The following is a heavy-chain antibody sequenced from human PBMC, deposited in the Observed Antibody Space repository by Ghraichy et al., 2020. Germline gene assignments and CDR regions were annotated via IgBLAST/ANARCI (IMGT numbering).Heavy chain of an antibody. V-gene: IGHV1-18*01. Sequence: GESLNISCKASGYTFTSYGISWVRQAPGQGLEWMGWISAYNGNTNYAQKLQGRVTMTTDTSTNTAYMELRSLRSDDTAVDYCARDRLNHNESSGYYSLGFDYWGQGTLVTVSS. CDR1: GYTFTSYG. J-gene: IGHJ4*02. D-gene: IGHD3-22*01. CDR3: ARDRLNHNESSGYYSLGFDY. CDR2: ISAYNGNT.